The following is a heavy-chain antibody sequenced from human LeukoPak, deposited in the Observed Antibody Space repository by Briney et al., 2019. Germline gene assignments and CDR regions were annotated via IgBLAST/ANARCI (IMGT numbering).Heavy chain of an antibody. CDR1: GGSFSGYY. D-gene: IGHD6-19*01. Sequence: PSETLSLTCAVYGGSFSGYYWSWIRQPPGKGLEWIGEINHSGSTNYNPSLKSRVTISVDTSKNQFSLKLSSVTAADTAVYYCARGRAGAPEGNYYCYMDVWGKGTTVTVSS. CDR2: INHSGST. V-gene: IGHV4-34*01. J-gene: IGHJ6*03. CDR3: ARGRAGAPEGNYYCYMDV.